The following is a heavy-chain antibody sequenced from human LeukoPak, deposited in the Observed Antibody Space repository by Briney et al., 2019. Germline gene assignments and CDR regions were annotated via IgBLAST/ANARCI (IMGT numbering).Heavy chain of an antibody. CDR3: AKDPLEWLSDDAFDI. V-gene: IGHV3-30*02. CDR2: IRYDGSNK. J-gene: IGHJ3*02. D-gene: IGHD3-3*01. Sequence: PGGSLRLSCAASGFTFSSYGMHWVRQAPGKGLEWVAFIRYDGSNKYYADSVKGRFTISRDNSKNTLYLQMNSLRAEDTTVYYCAKDPLEWLSDDAFDIWFQGTMVTVSS. CDR1: GFTFSSYG.